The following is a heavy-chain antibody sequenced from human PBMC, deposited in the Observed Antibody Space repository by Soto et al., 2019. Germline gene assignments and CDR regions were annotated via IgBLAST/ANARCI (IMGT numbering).Heavy chain of an antibody. CDR2: IYYSGST. D-gene: IGHD6-13*01. V-gene: IGHV4-59*01. Sequence: QVQLQESGPGLVKPSETLSLTCTVSGGSISSYYWSWIRQPPGKGLEWIGYIYYSGSTNYNPSLKSRVTIEVDTSKTQFSLKLSSVTAADTAVYYCARRYGTVFDYWGQGTLVTVSS. J-gene: IGHJ4*02. CDR1: GGSISSYY. CDR3: ARRYGTVFDY.